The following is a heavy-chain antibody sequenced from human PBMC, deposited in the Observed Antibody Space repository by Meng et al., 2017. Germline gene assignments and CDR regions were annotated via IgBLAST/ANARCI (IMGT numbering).Heavy chain of an antibody. J-gene: IGHJ4*02. Sequence: ASVKVSCKASGGTFSSYAISWVRQAPGQGLEWMGRINPKSGDTPYAQKFQARVTMTGDKSISTAYTELSGLKSDDTAMYYCARDEDISAAGKLFGDYWGQGTLVTVSS. CDR3: ARDEDISAAGKLFGDY. CDR1: GGTFSSYA. D-gene: IGHD6-25*01. V-gene: IGHV1-2*06. CDR2: INPKSGDT.